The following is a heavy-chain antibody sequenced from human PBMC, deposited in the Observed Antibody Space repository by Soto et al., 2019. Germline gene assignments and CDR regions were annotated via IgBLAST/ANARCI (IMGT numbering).Heavy chain of an antibody. CDR3: VRDASSGYRGWWDP. Sequence: QVQLVQSGTEVKKPGASVMVFCKTSGYTFTSYGISWVRQAPGQGLEWMGLISPYNGDTIYARKFQGRVIVTADTATSTVYMELRSLRSDDTAVYYCVRDASSGYRGWWDPWGQGTLVTVSS. D-gene: IGHD5-18*01. J-gene: IGHJ5*02. CDR1: GYTFTSYG. V-gene: IGHV1-18*01. CDR2: ISPYNGDT.